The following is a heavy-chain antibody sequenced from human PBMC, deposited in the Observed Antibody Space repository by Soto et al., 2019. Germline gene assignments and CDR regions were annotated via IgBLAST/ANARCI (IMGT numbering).Heavy chain of an antibody. V-gene: IGHV4-34*01. Sequence: PSETLSLTCAVYGGSFSGYYWSWIRQPPGKGLEWIGEINHSGSTNYNPSLKSRVTISVDTSKNQFSLRAEDTAVYYCARDLGLKVFPYGMDVWGQGTTVTVSS. D-gene: IGHD3-22*01. CDR1: GGSFSGYY. CDR3: ARDLGLKVFPYGMDV. CDR2: INHSGST. J-gene: IGHJ6*02.